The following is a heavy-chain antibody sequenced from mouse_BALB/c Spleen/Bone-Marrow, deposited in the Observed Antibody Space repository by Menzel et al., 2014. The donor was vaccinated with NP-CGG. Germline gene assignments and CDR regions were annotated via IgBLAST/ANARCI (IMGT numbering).Heavy chain of an antibody. CDR2: IDPANGNT. V-gene: IGHV14-3*02. J-gene: IGHJ2*01. CDR3: ARYYRYDY. D-gene: IGHD2-14*01. Sequence: VQLQQSGAELVKPGASVKLSCTASGFNIKDTYMHWVKQRPEQGLEWIGRIDPANGNTKYDPKFQGKATITADTSSNTAYMQLSSLTSEDSAVYYCARYYRYDYWGQGTTLTVSS. CDR1: GFNIKDTY.